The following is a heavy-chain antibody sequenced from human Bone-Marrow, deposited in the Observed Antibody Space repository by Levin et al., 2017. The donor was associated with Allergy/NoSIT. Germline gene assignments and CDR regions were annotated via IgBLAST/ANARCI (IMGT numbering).Heavy chain of an antibody. V-gene: IGHV1-8*01. CDR1: GYTFTNYD. D-gene: IGHD1-1*01. CDR2: MNPNSGDT. J-gene: IGHJ4*02. Sequence: GESLKISCKASGYTFTNYDINWVRQATGQGLEWMGWMNPNSGDTGYVQEFQGRVTMTRDTSISTAYMGLTSLRSEDTAVYYCTRGPLGTGSYFDYWGQGTLVTVSS. CDR3: TRGPLGTGSYFDY.